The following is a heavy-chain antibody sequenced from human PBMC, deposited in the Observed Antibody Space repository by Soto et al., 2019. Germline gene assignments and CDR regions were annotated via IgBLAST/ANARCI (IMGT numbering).Heavy chain of an antibody. V-gene: IGHV3-66*04. Sequence: EVQLVESGGGLVQPGGSLRLSCAASGVTVSSNYMSWVRQAPGKGLEWVSVIYSGGSTYYADSVKGRFTISRDNSKNTLYLKMNRQIAEDTAGYYCARHGYNSGGGYLEDGGQGTLV. CDR2: IYSGGST. CDR3: ARHGYNSGGGYLED. J-gene: IGHJ4*02. D-gene: IGHD2-8*02. CDR1: GVTVSSNY.